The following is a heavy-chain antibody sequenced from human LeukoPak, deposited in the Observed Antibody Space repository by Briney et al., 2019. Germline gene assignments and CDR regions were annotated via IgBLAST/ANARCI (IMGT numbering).Heavy chain of an antibody. CDR2: INPNSGGT. Sequence: ASVKVSCKASGYTFTGYYMHWLRQAPGQGLEWKGRINPNSGGTNYAQKFQGRVTMTRDTSISTAYMELSRLRSDDTAVYYCARDRYYDSSGYYEYYCYYYMDVWGKGTTVTVSS. CDR1: GYTFTGYY. V-gene: IGHV1-2*06. D-gene: IGHD3-22*01. J-gene: IGHJ6*03. CDR3: ARDRYYDSSGYYEYYCYYYMDV.